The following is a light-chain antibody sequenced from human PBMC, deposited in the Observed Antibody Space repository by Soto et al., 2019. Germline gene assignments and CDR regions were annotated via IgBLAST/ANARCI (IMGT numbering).Light chain of an antibody. J-gene: IGKJ1*01. CDR2: AAS. V-gene: IGKV1-39*01. CDR3: QQSYSTPQT. CDR1: QSFSGF. Sequence: DIQMTQSPSSLSASVGDEVTITCRASQSFSGFLNWYQQKPGKAPNLLIYAASTLQRGVPSRFSGSGSGTDFTLTISSLQPEDAATYYCQQSYSTPQTLGQGTKVDIK.